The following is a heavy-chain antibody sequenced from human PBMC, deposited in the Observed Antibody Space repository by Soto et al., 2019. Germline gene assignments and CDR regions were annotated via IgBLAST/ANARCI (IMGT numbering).Heavy chain of an antibody. D-gene: IGHD6-19*01. J-gene: IGHJ4*02. Sequence: QLQLQESGPGLVKPSETLSLTCTVSGGSISSSSYYWGWIRQPPGKGLEWIGRNYYSGRTYYNPSLKSRVPISVDTSKNQFSLKLSSVTAADTAVYYCARHVAGYSSGLDYWGQGTLVTVSS. CDR3: ARHVAGYSSGLDY. CDR2: NYYSGRT. CDR1: GGSISSSSYY. V-gene: IGHV4-39*01.